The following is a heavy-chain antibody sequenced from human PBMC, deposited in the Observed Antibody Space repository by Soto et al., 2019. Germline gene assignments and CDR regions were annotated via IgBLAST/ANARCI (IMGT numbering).Heavy chain of an antibody. CDR3: VKLISHSWLDY. Sequence: PSQGLPLTCSISGDSVSSSTTTWNWIRQSPSRGLEWLGRTYYRSKWYNDYAESVKSRITINPDTSKNQLSLHLNSVTPEDTAVYYCVKLISHSWLDYWGQGTLVTLSS. CDR2: TYYRSKWYN. J-gene: IGHJ4*02. D-gene: IGHD2-8*01. V-gene: IGHV6-1*01. CDR1: GDSVSSSTTT.